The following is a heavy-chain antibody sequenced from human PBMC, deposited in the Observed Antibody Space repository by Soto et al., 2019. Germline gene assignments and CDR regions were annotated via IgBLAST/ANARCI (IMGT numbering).Heavy chain of an antibody. V-gene: IGHV4-38-2*01. CDR1: GYSISSGYY. CDR3: AGREIVGWGA. CDR2: IYHSGST. J-gene: IGHJ5*02. D-gene: IGHD3-16*01. Sequence: PSETLSLTCAVSGYSISSGYYWGWIRQPPGKGLEWIGSIYHSGSTYYNPSLKSRVTISVDTSKNQFSLKLSSVTAADTAVYYCAGREIVGWGAWGQGTQVTVSS.